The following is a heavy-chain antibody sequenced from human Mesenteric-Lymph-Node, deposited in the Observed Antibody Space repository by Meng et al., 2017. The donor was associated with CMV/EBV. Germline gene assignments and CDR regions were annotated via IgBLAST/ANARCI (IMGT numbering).Heavy chain of an antibody. Sequence: GESLKISCAVSGFTLSDSAVHWVRQAPGKGLEWVAFIRPDGSNEYYEDSVKGRFTISRDNSKNTMYLQMNSLRPEDTAAYYCARGENIWGQGTMVTVSS. CDR1: GFTLSDSA. D-gene: IGHD3-16*01. CDR2: IRPDGSNE. J-gene: IGHJ3*02. CDR3: ARGENI. V-gene: IGHV3-30*02.